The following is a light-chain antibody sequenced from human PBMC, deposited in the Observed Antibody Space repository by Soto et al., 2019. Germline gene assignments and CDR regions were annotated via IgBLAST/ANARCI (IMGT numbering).Light chain of an antibody. CDR2: KAS. CDR1: QTISSW. Sequence: GDRVTITCRASQTISSWLAWYQQKSGKAPKLLIYKASTLKSGVPSRFSGSGSGTEFTLTISSLQPDDFATYYCQHYNSYSEAFGQGTKVELK. J-gene: IGKJ1*01. V-gene: IGKV1-5*03. CDR3: QHYNSYSEA.